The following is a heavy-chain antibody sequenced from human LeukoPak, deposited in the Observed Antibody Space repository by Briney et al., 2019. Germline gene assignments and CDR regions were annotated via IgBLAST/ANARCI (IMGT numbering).Heavy chain of an antibody. CDR2: TSGSGGST. CDR1: GFTFSSYA. D-gene: IGHD3-22*01. Sequence: PGGSLRLSCAASGFTFSSYAMSWVRQAPGKGLEWVSATSGSGGSTYYADSVKGRFTISRDNSKNTLYLQMNSLRAEDTAVYYCAKGLSYYYDSSGKAFDYWGQGTLVTVS. V-gene: IGHV3-23*01. J-gene: IGHJ4*02. CDR3: AKGLSYYYDSSGKAFDY.